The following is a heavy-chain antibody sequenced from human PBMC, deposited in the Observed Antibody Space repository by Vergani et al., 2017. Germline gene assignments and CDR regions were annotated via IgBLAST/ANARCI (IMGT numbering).Heavy chain of an antibody. J-gene: IGHJ6*03. D-gene: IGHD2-2*03. CDR3: AGYCSSTSCPDYMDV. V-gene: IGHV4-31*03. CDR1: GGSISSGGYY. CDR2: IYYSGST. Sequence: QVQLQESGPGLVKPSKTLSLTCTVSGGSISSGGYYWSWIRQHPGKGLEWIGYIYYSGSTYYNPSLKSRVTISVDTSKNQFSLKLSSVTAADTAVYYCAGYCSSTSCPDYMDVWGKGTTVTVSS.